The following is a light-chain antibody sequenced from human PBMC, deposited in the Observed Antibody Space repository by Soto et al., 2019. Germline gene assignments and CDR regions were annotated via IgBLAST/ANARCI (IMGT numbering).Light chain of an antibody. V-gene: IGKV1-5*03. CDR2: KAS. Sequence: DIQMTQSPSTLSASLGDRVSIACRASQSISSWLAWYQQKPGKAPKLLIYKASSLESGVPSRFSGSGYGTEFTLTISSLQPDDFATYYCQQYNSYWTFGQGTKVDIK. J-gene: IGKJ1*01. CDR3: QQYNSYWT. CDR1: QSISSW.